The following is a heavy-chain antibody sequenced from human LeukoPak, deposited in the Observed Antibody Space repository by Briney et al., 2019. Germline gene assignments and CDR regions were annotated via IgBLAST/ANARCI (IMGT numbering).Heavy chain of an antibody. D-gene: IGHD6-19*01. V-gene: IGHV4-38-2*02. Sequence: SETLSLTCAVYGGSFSGYYWGWLRQPPGKGLEWVGSIYHSGRTYYNPSLKSRVTIAVDTSKNQFSLKVNSVTAADTAVYYCARDRIAVTDPPNWFDPWGQGTLVIVSS. CDR2: IYHSGRT. J-gene: IGHJ5*02. CDR3: ARDRIAVTDPPNWFDP. CDR1: GGSFSGYY.